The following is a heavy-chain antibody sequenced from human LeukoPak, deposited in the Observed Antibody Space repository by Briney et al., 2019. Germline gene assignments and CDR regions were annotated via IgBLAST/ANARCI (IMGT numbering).Heavy chain of an antibody. Sequence: PSETLSLTCTVSGYSISSGYYWGWIRQPPGKGLEWIGEINHSGSTNYNPSLKSRVTISVDTSKNQFSLKLSSVTAADTAVYYCARKRRPRGACFDYWGQGTLVTVSS. CDR2: INHSGST. D-gene: IGHD1-26*01. V-gene: IGHV4-38-2*02. CDR3: ARKRRPRGACFDY. J-gene: IGHJ4*02. CDR1: GYSISSGYY.